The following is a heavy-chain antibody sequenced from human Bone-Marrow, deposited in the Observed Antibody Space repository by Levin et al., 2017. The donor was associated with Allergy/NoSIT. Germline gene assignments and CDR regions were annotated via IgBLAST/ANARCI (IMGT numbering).Heavy chain of an antibody. J-gene: IGHJ3*02. CDR1: GYTFTGYY. V-gene: IGHV1-2*02. D-gene: IGHD3-9*01. Sequence: ASVKVSCKASGYTFTGYYMHWVRQAPGQGLEWMGWINPNSGGTNYAQKFQGRVTMTRDTSISTAYMELSRLRSDDTAVYYCARDPTYYDILTGSVLKENDAFDIWGQGTMVTVSS. CDR2: INPNSGGT. CDR3: ARDPTYYDILTGSVLKENDAFDI.